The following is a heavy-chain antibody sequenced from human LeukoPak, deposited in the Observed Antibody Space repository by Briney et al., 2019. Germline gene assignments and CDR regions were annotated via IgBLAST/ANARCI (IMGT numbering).Heavy chain of an antibody. V-gene: IGHV3-30*02. J-gene: IGHJ4*02. CDR1: GFTFSSYA. Sequence: GGSLRLSCAASGFTFSSYAMHWVRQAPGKGLEWVAFIRYDGSNKYYADSVKGRFTISRDNSKNTLYLQMNSLRAEDTAVYYCAIPSRYYDSSGYYYNYWGQGTLVTVSS. D-gene: IGHD3-22*01. CDR3: AIPSRYYDSSGYYYNY. CDR2: IRYDGSNK.